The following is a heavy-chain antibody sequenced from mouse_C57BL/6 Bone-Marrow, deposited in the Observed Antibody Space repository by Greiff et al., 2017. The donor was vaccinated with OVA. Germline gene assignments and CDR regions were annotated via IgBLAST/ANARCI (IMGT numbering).Heavy chain of an antibody. CDR3: AKWDYGSTWFAY. Sequence: QVQLQQSGAELARPGASVKLSCKASGYTFTSYGISWVKQRTGQGLEWIGEIYPRSGNTYYNEKFKGKATLTADKSSSTAYMELRSLTSEDSAVYFCAKWDYGSTWFAYWGQGTLVTVSA. CDR2: IYPRSGNT. CDR1: GYTFTSYG. D-gene: IGHD1-1*01. V-gene: IGHV1-81*01. J-gene: IGHJ3*01.